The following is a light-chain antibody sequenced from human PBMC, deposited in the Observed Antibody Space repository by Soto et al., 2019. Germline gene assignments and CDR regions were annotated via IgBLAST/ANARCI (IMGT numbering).Light chain of an antibody. J-gene: IGKJ1*01. V-gene: IGKV1-39*01. CDR3: QQNDTPPRT. Sequence: DIQMTQSPSSLSASVGDRVSVTCRASQSISTFLNWYQQRPGEAPKLLIYAASSLHSGVPSRFSGSGSGADFTLTIGSLQPEDFATYYCQQNDTPPRTFGQGTKVEVK. CDR2: AAS. CDR1: QSISTF.